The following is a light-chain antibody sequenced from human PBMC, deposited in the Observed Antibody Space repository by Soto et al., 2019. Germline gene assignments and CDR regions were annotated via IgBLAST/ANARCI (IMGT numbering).Light chain of an antibody. V-gene: IGKV1-39*01. Sequence: DIQMTQSPSSLSASVGDRVTITCRASQSISSYLNWYQQKPGKAPKLLSYAASSLQGGVPSRFSGSGSGTEFTLTISRLQPEDFATYYCQQTNSFPLTFGGGTKVDIK. CDR1: QSISSY. CDR3: QQTNSFPLT. J-gene: IGKJ4*01. CDR2: AAS.